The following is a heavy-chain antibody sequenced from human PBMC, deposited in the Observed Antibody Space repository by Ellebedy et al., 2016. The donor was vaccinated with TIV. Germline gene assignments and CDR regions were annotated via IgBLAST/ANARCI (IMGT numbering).Heavy chain of an antibody. CDR1: GFTISNSY. CDR2: LHSGGTT. Sequence: GESLKISXAASGFTISNSYMSWVRQAPGKGLEWVAILHSGGTTFYADSVKGRFTISRDSSKNTLYLQMNSLRVEDTAVYYCARAPTVTSVFDCWGQGTLVTVSS. CDR3: ARAPTVTSVFDC. D-gene: IGHD4-17*01. J-gene: IGHJ4*02. V-gene: IGHV3-53*01.